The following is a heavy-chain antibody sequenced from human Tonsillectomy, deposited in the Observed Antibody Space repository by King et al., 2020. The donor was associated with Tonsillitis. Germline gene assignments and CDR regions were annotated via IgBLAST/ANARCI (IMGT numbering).Heavy chain of an antibody. J-gene: IGHJ4*02. Sequence: VQLVESGGGLVQPGGSLRLSCAASGFIFSDHYMDWVRQAPGKGLEWVGRTKNKAISFVTEYAASVEGRFTISRDNSNHSLFLLMNSLKAEDTAVYYCVSHLAGHPNWGRGTLVTVSS. CDR3: VSHLAGHPN. CDR1: GFIFSDHY. D-gene: IGHD6-19*01. CDR2: TKNKAISFVT. V-gene: IGHV3-72*01.